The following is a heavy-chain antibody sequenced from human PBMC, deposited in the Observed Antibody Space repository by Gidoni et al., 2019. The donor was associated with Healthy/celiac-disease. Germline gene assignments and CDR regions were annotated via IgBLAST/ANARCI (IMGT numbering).Heavy chain of an antibody. CDR2: ISYDGSNK. V-gene: IGHV3-30-3*01. J-gene: IGHJ1*01. CDR3: ARGTPGSWYLQD. CDR1: GFPFSSYA. Sequence: QVPLVESGGGVVQPGRSLRLSCAASGFPFSSYAMHWVRQAPGKGLEWVAVISYDGSNKYYADSVKGRFTISRDNSKNTLYLQMNSLRAEDTAVYYCARGTPGSWYLQDWGQGTLVTVSS. D-gene: IGHD6-13*01.